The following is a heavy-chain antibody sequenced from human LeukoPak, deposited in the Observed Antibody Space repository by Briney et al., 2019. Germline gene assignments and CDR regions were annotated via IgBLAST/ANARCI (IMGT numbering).Heavy chain of an antibody. J-gene: IGHJ4*02. V-gene: IGHV3-30*18. D-gene: IGHD3-22*01. CDR2: ISYDGSNK. CDR3: AKDSPGSGYYRHFDY. CDR1: GFTFSSYG. Sequence: PGRSLGLSCAASGFTFSSYGMHGVGQAPGKGVEGVAVISYDGSNKYYADSVKGRFTISRDNSKNTLYLQMNSLRAEDTAVYYCAKDSPGSGYYRHFDYWGQGTLVTVSS.